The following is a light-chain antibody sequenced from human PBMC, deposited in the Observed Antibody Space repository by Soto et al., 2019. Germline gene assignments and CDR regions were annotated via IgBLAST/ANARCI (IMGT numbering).Light chain of an antibody. CDR3: QQYNSYPYT. CDR2: DAS. J-gene: IGKJ2*01. Sequence: GDRVTITCRASQSISNWLAWYQQKPGKAPNLLIYDASNLESGVPSTFSGSGSGTEFTLTISSLQPDDFATYYCQQYNSYPYTFGQGTKLEIK. CDR1: QSISNW. V-gene: IGKV1-5*01.